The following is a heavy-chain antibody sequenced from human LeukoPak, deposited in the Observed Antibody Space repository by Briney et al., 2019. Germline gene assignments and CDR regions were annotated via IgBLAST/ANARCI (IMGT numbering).Heavy chain of an antibody. CDR2: INHSGST. J-gene: IGHJ4*02. CDR3: ARCTRITMVRGVIITGIYYFDY. CDR1: GGSFSGYY. V-gene: IGHV4-34*01. D-gene: IGHD3-10*01. Sequence: PSETLSLTCAVYGGSFSGYYWSWIRQPPGKGLEWIGEINHSGSTNYNPSLKSRVTISVDTSKNHFSLKLSSVTAADTAVYYCARCTRITMVRGVIITGIYYFDYWGQGTLVTVSS.